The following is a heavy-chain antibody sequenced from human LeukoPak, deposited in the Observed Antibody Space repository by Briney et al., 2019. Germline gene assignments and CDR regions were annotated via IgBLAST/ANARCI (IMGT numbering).Heavy chain of an antibody. D-gene: IGHD6-19*01. J-gene: IGHJ4*02. CDR3: ARSRWLGVDYFDY. CDR2: ISGSGGST. Sequence: PGGSLRLSCAASGFTFSSYAMSWVRQAPGKGLEWVSAISGSGGSTFYADSVKGRFTISRDNAKNTLYLQMNSLRAEDTAIYFCARSRWLGVDYFDYWGQGTLVTVSS. CDR1: GFTFSSYA. V-gene: IGHV3-23*01.